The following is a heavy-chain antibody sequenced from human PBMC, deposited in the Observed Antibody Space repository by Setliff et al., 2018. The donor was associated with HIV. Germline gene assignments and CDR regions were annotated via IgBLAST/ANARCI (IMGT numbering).Heavy chain of an antibody. J-gene: IGHJ3*02. CDR1: GFTFSSYA. CDR2: ISGSGGST. Sequence: GGSLRLSCAASGFTFSSYAMSWVRQAPGKGLEWVSIISGSGGSTYYADSVKGRFTISRDNSKNALYLQMNSLRAEDTAVYYCAEWFDGYDAFDIWGQGTMVTVSS. V-gene: IGHV3-23*01. CDR3: AEWFDGYDAFDI. D-gene: IGHD3-3*01.